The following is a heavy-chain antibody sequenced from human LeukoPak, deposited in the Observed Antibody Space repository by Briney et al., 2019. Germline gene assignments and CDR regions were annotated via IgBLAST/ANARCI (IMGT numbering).Heavy chain of an antibody. D-gene: IGHD3-22*01. V-gene: IGHV3-7*01. J-gene: IGHJ3*02. CDR3: ARGTHYYNSSGYWDDGGDAFDI. CDR1: GFTFSSRDW. Sequence: GGSLRLSCVASGFTFSSRDWMTWVRQAPGKGLEWVANIKQDGSEKNYVDSVKGRFTISRDNAKNSVDLQMNSLRAEDTAVYYCARGTHYYNSSGYWDDGGDAFDIWGQGTMVTVSS. CDR2: IKQDGSEK.